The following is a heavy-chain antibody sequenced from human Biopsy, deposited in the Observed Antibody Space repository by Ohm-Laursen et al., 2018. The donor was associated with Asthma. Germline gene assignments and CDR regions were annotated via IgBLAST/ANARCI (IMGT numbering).Heavy chain of an antibody. V-gene: IGHV3-7*01. J-gene: IGHJ1*01. CDR2: IKHVGTEK. CDR1: GFTFGDYW. D-gene: IGHD3-3*02. Sequence: SLRLSCAASGFTFGDYWMSWVRQVPGKGLEWVANIKHVGTEKNHVDSLKGRFTTSRDNAKNSLYLQMNSLRAEDTAVYYCARTFHFWSPYHAEHYQLWGQGTLVTVPS. CDR3: ARTFHFWSPYHAEHYQL.